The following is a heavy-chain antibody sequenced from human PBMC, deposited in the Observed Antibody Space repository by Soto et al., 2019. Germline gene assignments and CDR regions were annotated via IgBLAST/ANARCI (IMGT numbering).Heavy chain of an antibody. Sequence: QLQLQESGSGLVKPSQTLSLTCAVSGGSISSGGYSWSWIRQPPGKGLEWIGYIYHSGSTYYNPSLKSRVNISVDRSKNQCSLKLSSVTAADTAVYYCARDTRYYGMDVWGQGTTVTVSS. CDR2: IYHSGST. J-gene: IGHJ6*02. CDR1: GGSISSGGYS. V-gene: IGHV4-30-2*01. CDR3: ARDTRYYGMDV.